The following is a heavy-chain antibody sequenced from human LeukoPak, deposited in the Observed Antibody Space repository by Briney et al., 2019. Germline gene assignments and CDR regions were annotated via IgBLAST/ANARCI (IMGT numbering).Heavy chain of an antibody. Sequence: SETLSLTCDVYGGSFSGYYWSWIRQPPGKGLEWIGEINHSGSTNYNPSLKSRVTISVDTSKNQFSLKLSSVTAADTAVYYCARGYYYGMDVWGQGTTVTVSS. CDR2: INHSGST. J-gene: IGHJ6*02. CDR3: ARGYYYGMDV. CDR1: GGSFSGYY. V-gene: IGHV4-34*01.